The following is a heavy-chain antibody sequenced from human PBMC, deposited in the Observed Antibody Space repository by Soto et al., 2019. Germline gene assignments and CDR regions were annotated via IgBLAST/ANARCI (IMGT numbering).Heavy chain of an antibody. D-gene: IGHD4-17*01. CDR3: ATSPPTFLTTVTRQNWFDP. CDR1: VVSISSSSYY. V-gene: IGHV4-39*01. J-gene: IGHJ5*02. CDR2: IYYSGST. Sequence: SETLSLTCTFSVVSISSSSYYCGWIRQPPWKGLEWIGSIYYSGSTYYNPSLKSRVTISVDTSKNQFSLKLSSVTAADTAVYYCATSPPTFLTTVTRQNWFDPWGQGTLVTVSS.